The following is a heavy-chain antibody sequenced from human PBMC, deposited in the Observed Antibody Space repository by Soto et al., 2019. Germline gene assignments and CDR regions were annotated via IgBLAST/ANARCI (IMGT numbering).Heavy chain of an antibody. CDR2: ISAYNGNT. V-gene: IGHV1-18*04. Sequence: QVQLVQSGAEVKKPGASVKVSCKASGYTFTSYGIIWVRQAPGQGLEWMGWISAYNGNTNYAPKLQGRVNMTADTSTSEAYREMRRLRSDDTSVYYCGREGYSSGWQLDYWGQGTLVTVSS. D-gene: IGHD6-19*01. J-gene: IGHJ4*02. CDR1: GYTFTSYG. CDR3: GREGYSSGWQLDY.